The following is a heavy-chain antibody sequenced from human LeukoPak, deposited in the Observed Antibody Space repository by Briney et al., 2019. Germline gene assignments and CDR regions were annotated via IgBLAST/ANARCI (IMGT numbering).Heavy chain of an antibody. V-gene: IGHV4-34*01. CDR2: INHSGST. CDR1: GGSFSGYY. CDR3: ARADTVVVPGAVLNAFDI. Sequence: TSETLSLTCAVYGGSFSGYYWSWIRQPPGKGLEWIGEINHSGSTNYNPSLKSRVTISIDTSKNQFSLKLSSVTAADTAVYYCARADTVVVPGAVLNAFDIWGQGTMVTVSS. J-gene: IGHJ3*02. D-gene: IGHD2-2*01.